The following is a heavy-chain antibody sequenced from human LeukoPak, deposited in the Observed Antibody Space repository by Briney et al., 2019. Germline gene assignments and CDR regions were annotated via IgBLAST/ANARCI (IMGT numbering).Heavy chain of an antibody. CDR1: GVSISPYY. V-gene: IGHV4-4*09. CDR2: IHTSGSN. CDR3: VRLSAAVHLGAFDL. J-gene: IGHJ3*01. Sequence: SETLSLTCAVSGVSISPYYWAWIRQPPGKGLEWIGYIHTSGSNNQYPSLKSRVTISVDKSKNHFSLRLTSVTAADTAVYYRVRLSAAVHLGAFDLWGQGTMVTVSS. D-gene: IGHD3-3*01.